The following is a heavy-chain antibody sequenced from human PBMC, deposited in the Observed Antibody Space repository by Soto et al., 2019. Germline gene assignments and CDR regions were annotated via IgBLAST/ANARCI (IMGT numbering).Heavy chain of an antibody. Sequence: QVQLVQSGAEVKKPGSSVKVSCKASGGTFSSYAISWVRQAPGQGLEWMGGIIPIFGTANYAQKFQGRVTXXAXEXXSTAYMELSSLRSEDTAVYYCARLGEMDSSSWYEPWGQGTLVTVSS. CDR3: ARLGEMDSSSWYEP. J-gene: IGHJ5*02. CDR2: IIPIFGTA. V-gene: IGHV1-69*12. CDR1: GGTFSSYA. D-gene: IGHD6-13*01.